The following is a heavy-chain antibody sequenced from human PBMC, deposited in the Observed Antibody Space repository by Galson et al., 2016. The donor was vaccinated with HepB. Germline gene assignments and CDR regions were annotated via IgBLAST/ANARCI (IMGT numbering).Heavy chain of an antibody. CDR2: IKGDGSEK. J-gene: IGHJ6*02. V-gene: IGHV3-7*01. CDR1: GLTFSNYW. Sequence: SLRLSCAASGLTFSNYWMSWVRQAPGKGLEWVANIKGDGSEKYYLDSVRGRFTISRDNAKNSLFLQMNSLRAEDTAVFYCARHYHPVWGQGTTVTVSS. D-gene: IGHD3-10*01. CDR3: ARHYHPV.